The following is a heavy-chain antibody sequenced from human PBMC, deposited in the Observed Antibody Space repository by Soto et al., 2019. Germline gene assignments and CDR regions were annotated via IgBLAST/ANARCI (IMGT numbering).Heavy chain of an antibody. Sequence: SETLSLTCAVYGGSFSGYYWSWIRQPPGKGLEWIGEINHSGSTNYNPSLKSRVTISVDTSKNQFSLKLSSVTAADTAVYYCARSSYDFWSGYYYYYYYMDFSGKGTTGT. CDR1: GGSFSGYY. CDR2: INHSGST. V-gene: IGHV4-34*01. J-gene: IGHJ6*03. CDR3: ARSSYDFWSGYYYYYYYMDF. D-gene: IGHD3-3*01.